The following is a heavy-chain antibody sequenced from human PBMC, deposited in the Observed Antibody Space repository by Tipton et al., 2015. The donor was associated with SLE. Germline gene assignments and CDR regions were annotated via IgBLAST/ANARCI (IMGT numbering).Heavy chain of an antibody. D-gene: IGHD6-13*01. CDR2: IYYSGST. V-gene: IGHV4-59*11. J-gene: IGHJ3*02. Sequence: TLSLTCTVSGGSISSHCWSWIRQPPGKGLEWIGYIYYSGSTNYNPSLKSRVTISVDTSKNQFSLKLSSVTAADTAVYYCATCQQDDAFDIWGQGTMVTVSS. CDR3: ATCQQDDAFDI. CDR1: GGSISSHC.